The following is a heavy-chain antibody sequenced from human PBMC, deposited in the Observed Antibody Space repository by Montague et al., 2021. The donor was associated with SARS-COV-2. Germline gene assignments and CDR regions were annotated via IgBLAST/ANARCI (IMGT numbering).Heavy chain of an antibody. CDR2: IYHTGST. D-gene: IGHD3-10*01. CDR3: ARDRPRSYYYDSGTYTWGGYGMNV. J-gene: IGHJ6*02. CDR1: GDSISTDNW. V-gene: IGHV4-4*02. Sequence: SETLSLTCVVSGDSISTDNWWTWVRLPPGKGLEWVGEIYHTGSTKCKPSLKSRVSMSVDKSWNQFSLRLTSVTAADTAVYYCARDRPRSYYYDSGTYTWGGYGMNVWGQGTAVTVS.